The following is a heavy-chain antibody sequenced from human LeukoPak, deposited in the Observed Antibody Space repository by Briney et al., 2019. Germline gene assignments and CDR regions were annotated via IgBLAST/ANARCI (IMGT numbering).Heavy chain of an antibody. D-gene: IGHD2-2*01. CDR3: ARDIVVVPAAPLYYFDY. J-gene: IGHJ4*02. Sequence: ASVKVSCKASGYTFTGYYMHWVRQAPGQGLEWMGWINPDSGGTNYAQKFQGRVTMTRDTSISTAYVELSRVRSDDTAVYYCARDIVVVPAAPLYYFDYWGQGTLVTVSS. CDR2: INPDSGGT. CDR1: GYTFTGYY. V-gene: IGHV1-2*02.